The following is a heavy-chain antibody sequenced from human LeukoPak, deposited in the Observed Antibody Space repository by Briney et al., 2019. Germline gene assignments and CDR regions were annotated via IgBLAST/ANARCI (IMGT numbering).Heavy chain of an antibody. D-gene: IGHD2-21*02. CDR3: AREVVVTASLDY. J-gene: IGHJ4*02. CDR2: IIPIFGTA. V-gene: IGHV1-69*13. Sequence: ASVKVSCKASGGTFSSYAISWVRQAPGQGLEWMGGIIPIFGTANYAQKFQGRVTITADESTSTAYMELSSLRSEDTAVYYCAREVVVTASLDYWGQGTLVTVSS. CDR1: GGTFSSYA.